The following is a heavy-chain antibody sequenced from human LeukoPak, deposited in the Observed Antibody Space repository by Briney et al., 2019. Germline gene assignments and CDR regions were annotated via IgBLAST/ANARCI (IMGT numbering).Heavy chain of an antibody. J-gene: IGHJ6*03. CDR2: LYLKGGST. CDR1: VFTFDEYG. V-gene: IGHV3-20*04. Sequence: GGCLRLSCVASVFTFDEYGMSCGRPTPGKGRERVSGLYLKGGSTGYADSVKGRFTIARDNAKNSLYLQMNSLRAEDTALYYCARAGTTLRYYYYYYMDVWGKGTTVTVSS. D-gene: IGHD1-1*01. CDR3: ARAGTTLRYYYYYYMDV.